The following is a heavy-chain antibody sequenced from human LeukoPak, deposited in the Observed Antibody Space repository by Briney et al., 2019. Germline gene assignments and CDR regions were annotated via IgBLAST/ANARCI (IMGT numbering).Heavy chain of an antibody. CDR3: ARSLGHYYDSSGYYFDY. D-gene: IGHD3-22*01. V-gene: IGHV1-2*02. CDR1: GYTFTGYY. CDR2: INPNSGGT. Sequence: GASVKVSCKASGYTFTGYYMHWVRQAPGQGLEWMGWINPNSGGTNYAQKFQGRVTMTRDTSISTAYMEWSSLKASDTAMYYCARSLGHYYDSSGYYFDYWGQGTLVTVSS. J-gene: IGHJ4*02.